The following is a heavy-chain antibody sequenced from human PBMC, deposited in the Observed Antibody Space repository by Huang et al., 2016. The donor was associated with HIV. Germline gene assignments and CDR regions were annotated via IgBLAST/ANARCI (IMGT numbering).Heavy chain of an antibody. CDR2: INNDGSIT. J-gene: IGHJ3*02. V-gene: IGHV3-74*03. Sequence: EVQLVESGGGLVQPGGSLRLSCAASGFTFSSYWMHWVRQAPGKGVWWLARINNDGSITTYADSVKGRITISRDNARNTMYLQMTTLSAGDTAVYYCARHRSSGGVEEAFDIWGPGTLVTVAS. CDR1: GFTFSSYW. D-gene: IGHD2-8*02. CDR3: ARHRSSGGVEEAFDI.